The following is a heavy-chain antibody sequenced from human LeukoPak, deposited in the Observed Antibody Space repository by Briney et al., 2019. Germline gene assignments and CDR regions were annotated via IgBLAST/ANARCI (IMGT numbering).Heavy chain of an antibody. J-gene: IGHJ4*02. CDR1: GFTFRSYA. CDR2: ISSDGRKT. V-gene: IGHV3-30*04. CDR3: ARSRGASGYYWVDY. Sequence: TGGSLRLSCAASGFTFRSYAMHWVRQAPGKGLGWVALISSDGRKTYYADSVRGRFTLSRDNSKNTLFLQMNSLRDEDTAVYYCARSRGASGYYWVDYWGQGTLVTVSS. D-gene: IGHD3-22*01.